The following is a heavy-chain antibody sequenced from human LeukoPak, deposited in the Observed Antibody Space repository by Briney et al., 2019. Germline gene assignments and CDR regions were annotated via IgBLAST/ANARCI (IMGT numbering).Heavy chain of an antibody. Sequence: GGSLRLSCAASGFTFSSYGMHWVRQAPGKGLEWVAFIRYDGSNKYYADSVKGRFTISRDNSKNTLYLQMNSLRAEDTAVYYCAKDRSRDPLEAAGILDYWGQGTLVTVSS. CDR2: IRYDGSNK. D-gene: IGHD6-13*01. CDR3: AKDRSRDPLEAAGILDY. J-gene: IGHJ4*02. V-gene: IGHV3-30*02. CDR1: GFTFSSYG.